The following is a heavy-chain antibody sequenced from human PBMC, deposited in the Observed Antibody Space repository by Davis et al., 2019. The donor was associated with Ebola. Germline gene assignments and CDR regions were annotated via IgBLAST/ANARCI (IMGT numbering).Heavy chain of an antibody. Sequence: GESLKISCAGSGFTFSSYSMSWVRQAPGKGLEWVANIKEDGSEKYYVDLVKGRFTISRDNAKNSLYLQMNSLRAEDTAVYYCARAGWDIVVVPAAHHTFDFWGQGTLVTVSS. CDR1: GFTFSSYS. D-gene: IGHD2-2*01. CDR2: IKEDGSEK. CDR3: ARAGWDIVVVPAAHHTFDF. J-gene: IGHJ4*02. V-gene: IGHV3-7*01.